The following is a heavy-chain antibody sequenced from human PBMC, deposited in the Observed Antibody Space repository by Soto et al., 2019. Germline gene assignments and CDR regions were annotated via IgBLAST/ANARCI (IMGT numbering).Heavy chain of an antibody. CDR2: IFYSGTT. CDR1: GDSVSSSYYY. Sequence: QVQLQESGPGLVKPSETLSLTCTVSGDSVSSSYYYWGWIRQPPGKGLEWIGSIFYSGTTYYNPSLKSRVTISVDTSKNQFSLKRSSVTAADTAVYYCARRGSSRQIYHYGMDVWGPGTTVTVSS. CDR3: ARRGSSRQIYHYGMDV. D-gene: IGHD6-13*01. J-gene: IGHJ6*02. V-gene: IGHV4-39*01.